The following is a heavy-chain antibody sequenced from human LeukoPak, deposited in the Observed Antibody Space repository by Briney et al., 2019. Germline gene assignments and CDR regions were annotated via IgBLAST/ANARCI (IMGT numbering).Heavy chain of an antibody. V-gene: IGHV3-11*01. CDR3: ARLGVITAAGTYDY. D-gene: IGHD6-13*01. Sequence: PGGSLRLSCAASGFTFSDYFMTWIRQAPGNGLEWIAHMRGSGDTVSYADSVRGRFTISRDNVKNSLYLQMNGLRVEDTAVYYCARLGVITAAGTYDYWGQGALVTVPS. CDR2: MRGSGDTV. J-gene: IGHJ4*02. CDR1: GFTFSDYF.